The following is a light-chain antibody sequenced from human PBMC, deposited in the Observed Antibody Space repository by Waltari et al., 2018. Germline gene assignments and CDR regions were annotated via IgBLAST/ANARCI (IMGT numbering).Light chain of an antibody. CDR1: QSGTNW. V-gene: IGKV1-5*03. CDR3: QQYSSSSRT. CDR2: KAS. J-gene: IGKJ1*01. Sequence: DIHMTQSPSTLSASVGDRVTITSRASQSGTNWLAWYQHKPGKAPKVLIYKASSLESGVPSRFSGRGYETAFTLTINSLQPDDVATYYCQQYSSSSRTFGQGTKVEVK.